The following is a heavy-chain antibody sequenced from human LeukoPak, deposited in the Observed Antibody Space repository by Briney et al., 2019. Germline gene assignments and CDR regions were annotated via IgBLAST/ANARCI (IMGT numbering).Heavy chain of an antibody. CDR2: LYWDDDK. CDR3: AHSGDSSGCFDY. V-gene: IGHV2-5*02. CDR1: GFSLSSRRVS. J-gene: IGHJ4*02. D-gene: IGHD3-22*01. Sequence: SGPTLVSPTQTLALTCTFTGFSLSSRRVSVCRIRQPPGKALAPPAPLYWDDDKRYSPSLKSRLTITKDTSKSQVVLTMTNMDPVDTATYYCAHSGDSSGCFDYWGQGTLVTVSS.